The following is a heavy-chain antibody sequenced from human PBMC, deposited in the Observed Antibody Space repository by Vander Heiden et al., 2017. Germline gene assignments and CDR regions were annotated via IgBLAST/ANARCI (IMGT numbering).Heavy chain of an antibody. V-gene: IGHV3-21*01. CDR1: GFTFSSYS. CDR2: ISSSSSYI. Sequence: EVQLVESGGGLVKPGGSLSLSCAASGFTFSSYSMNWVRQAPGKGLDLVSSISSSSSYIYYADSVKGRFTISRDNAKNSLYLQMNSLRAEDTAVYYCAREPPSYYDSSGYSVYWGQGTLVTVSS. CDR3: AREPPSYYDSSGYSVY. D-gene: IGHD3-22*01. J-gene: IGHJ4*02.